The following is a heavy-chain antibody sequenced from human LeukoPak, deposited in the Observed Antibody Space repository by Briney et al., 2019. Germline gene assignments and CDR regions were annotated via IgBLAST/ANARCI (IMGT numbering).Heavy chain of an antibody. J-gene: IGHJ4*02. CDR1: GFTFSDYY. CDR3: ARDRAGMDCSSTSCSLGY. CDR2: INTDGSST. D-gene: IGHD2-2*01. V-gene: IGHV3-74*01. Sequence: PGGSLRLSRAASGFTFSDYYMSWIRQAPGKGLVWVSRINTDGSSTSYADSVKGRFTISRDNAKNTLYLQMNSLRAEDTAVYYCARDRAGMDCSSTSCSLGYWGQGTLVTVSS.